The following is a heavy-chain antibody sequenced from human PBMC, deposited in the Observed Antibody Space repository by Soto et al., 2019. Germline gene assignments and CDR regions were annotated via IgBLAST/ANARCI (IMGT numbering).Heavy chain of an antibody. CDR2: IYYSGST. V-gene: IGHV4-31*03. CDR3: ARAPGGGGYSYGNYYYYYGMDV. CDR1: GGSISSGGYY. J-gene: IGHJ6*02. Sequence: SETLSLTCTVSGGSISSGGYYWSWIRQHPGKGLEWIGYIYYSGSTYYNPSLKSRVTISVDTSKNQFSLKLSSVTAADPAVYYCARAPGGGGYSYGNYYYYYGMDVWGQGTTVTVSS. D-gene: IGHD5-18*01.